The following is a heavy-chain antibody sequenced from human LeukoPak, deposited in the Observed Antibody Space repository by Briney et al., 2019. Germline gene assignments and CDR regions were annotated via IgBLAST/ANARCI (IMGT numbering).Heavy chain of an antibody. CDR3: ARAPPHYSGSYFPAML. J-gene: IGHJ4*02. V-gene: IGHV3-73*01. CDR1: GFTFSGSA. CDR2: IESGAKSYAT. Sequence: GGSLRLSCAASGFTFSGSAMHWVRQAPGKGLEWVGQIESGAKSYATAYAASVKGRFTISRDNAKNSVYLQMNGLRAEDTAVYYCARAPPHYSGSYFPAMLWGQGTLVTVSS. D-gene: IGHD1-26*01.